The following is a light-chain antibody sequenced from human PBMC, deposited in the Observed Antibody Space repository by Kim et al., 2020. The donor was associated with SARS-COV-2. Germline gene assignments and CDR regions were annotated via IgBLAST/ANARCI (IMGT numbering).Light chain of an antibody. CDR2: NNS. Sequence: QRFTSPCTGSSSNIGAGYDVHWYQQLPGTAPKLLIYNNSQRPAGVPDRFSGSNSGTSASLAITGLQAEDEADYYCQSYDSSLSAGVFGGGTQLTVL. CDR3: QSYDSSLSAGV. CDR1: SSNIGAGYD. J-gene: IGLJ3*02. V-gene: IGLV1-40*01.